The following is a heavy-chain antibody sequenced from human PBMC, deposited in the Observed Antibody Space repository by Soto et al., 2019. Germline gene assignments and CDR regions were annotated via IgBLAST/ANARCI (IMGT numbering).Heavy chain of an antibody. Sequence: QVQLQQWGAGLLKPSETLSLTCAVYGGSFSGYYWSWIRQPPGKGLEWIGEINHSGSTNYNPSLKRRVTISVDTSKNQFSLKLSSVTAADTAVYYCARGGGQANCGGDCYSRWFDPWGQGTLVTVSS. J-gene: IGHJ5*02. D-gene: IGHD2-21*02. CDR1: GGSFSGYY. V-gene: IGHV4-34*01. CDR3: ARGGGQANCGGDCYSRWFDP. CDR2: INHSGST.